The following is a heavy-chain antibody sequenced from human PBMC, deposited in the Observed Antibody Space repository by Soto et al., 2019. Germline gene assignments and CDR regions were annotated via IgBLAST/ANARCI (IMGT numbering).Heavy chain of an antibody. Sequence: ASVKVSCKASGYTLTSHGISWVRQAPGQGLEWMGWISTYNGNTKYAQKFQERVTMTADTSTNTAHMELRSLRSGDTAMYYCARGYYDSSGPFDYWGQGTLVTVSS. CDR2: ISTYNGNT. CDR1: GYTLTSHG. V-gene: IGHV1-18*01. J-gene: IGHJ4*02. D-gene: IGHD3-22*01. CDR3: ARGYYDSSGPFDY.